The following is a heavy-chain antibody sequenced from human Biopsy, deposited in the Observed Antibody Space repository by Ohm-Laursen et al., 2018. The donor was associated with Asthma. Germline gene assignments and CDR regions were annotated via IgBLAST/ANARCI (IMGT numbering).Heavy chain of an antibody. CDR3: AGFCSGGNCPDH. CDR2: IHYSGST. V-gene: IGHV4-59*01. CDR1: GVSIRSYY. J-gene: IGHJ4*02. Sequence: SLSLTCTVSGVSIRSYYWTWIRQPPGKGLEWIGNIHYSGSTYSNPSLKSRVTISVDTSKKQISLRLSSVIAADTAVYYCAGFCSGGNCPDHWGQGTLVTVSS. D-gene: IGHD2-15*01.